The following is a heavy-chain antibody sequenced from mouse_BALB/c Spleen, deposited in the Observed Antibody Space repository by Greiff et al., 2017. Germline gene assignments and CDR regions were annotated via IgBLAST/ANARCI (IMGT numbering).Heavy chain of an antibody. V-gene: IGHV5-6*01. Sequence: EVQRVESGGDLVKPGGSLKLSCAASGFTFSSYGMSWVRQTPDKRLEWVATISSGGSYTYYPDSVKRRFTISRDNAKNTLYLQMSSLKSEDTAMYYCARHEVITTVVAGFDYWGQGTTLTVSS. D-gene: IGHD1-1*01. J-gene: IGHJ2*01. CDR2: ISSGGSYT. CDR3: ARHEVITTVVAGFDY. CDR1: GFTFSSYG.